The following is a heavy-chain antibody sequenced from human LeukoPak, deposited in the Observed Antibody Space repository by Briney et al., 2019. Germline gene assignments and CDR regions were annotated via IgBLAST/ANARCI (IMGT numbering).Heavy chain of an antibody. CDR2: IYTSGST. Sequence: PSETLSLTCTVSGGSISSYYWSWIRQPAGKGLEWIGRIYTSGSTNYNPSLKSRVTMSVDTSKNQFSLQLNSVTPEDTAVYYCARGGAAAGFDYWGQGTPVTVSS. V-gene: IGHV4-4*07. CDR3: ARGGAAAGFDY. D-gene: IGHD6-13*01. J-gene: IGHJ4*02. CDR1: GGSISSYY.